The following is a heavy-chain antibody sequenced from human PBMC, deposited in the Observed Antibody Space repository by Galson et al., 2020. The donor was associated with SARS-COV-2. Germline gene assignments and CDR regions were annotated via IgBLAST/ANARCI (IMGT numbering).Heavy chain of an antibody. Sequence: SETLSLTCTVSGVSVISGGNYWTWIRQHPGKGLEWIGHIFSSVTTYYSPSLKGRVTISVDTSQNQFSLRLSSVTAADTAVYYCARGRFYDSTGYSTSYYFDSWGQGTLVTVSS. V-gene: IGHV4-31*03. CDR3: ARGRFYDSTGYSTSYYFDS. CDR2: IFSSVTT. J-gene: IGHJ4*02. CDR1: GVSVISGGNY. D-gene: IGHD3-22*01.